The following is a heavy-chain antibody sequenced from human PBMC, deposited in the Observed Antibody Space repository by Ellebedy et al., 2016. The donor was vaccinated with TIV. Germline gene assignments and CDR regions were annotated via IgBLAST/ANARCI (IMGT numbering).Heavy chain of an antibody. CDR3: ARPMTTVTPRGYFDN. Sequence: AASVKVSCKASGYTFTSFDINWMRQATGHGLEWMGWVNPNSGNTGYAQKFQGRVTMTRNTSISTAYMELSSLRSEDTAVYYCARPMTTVTPRGYFDNWGQGTLVTVAS. D-gene: IGHD4-17*01. CDR2: VNPNSGNT. J-gene: IGHJ4*02. CDR1: GYTFTSFD. V-gene: IGHV1-8*01.